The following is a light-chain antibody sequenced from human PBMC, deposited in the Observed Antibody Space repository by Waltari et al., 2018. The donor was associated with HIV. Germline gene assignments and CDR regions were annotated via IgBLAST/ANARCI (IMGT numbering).Light chain of an antibody. V-gene: IGLV2-23*01. Sequence: QPALPQPAPSSGSPGPSITIPCTGTSRDVGSYNLVSWYQQHPGKAPKLMIYEGSKRPSGVANRFSGSKSGNTASLTISGLQAEDEADYYCCSYAGSSTLEVFGGGTKLTVL. J-gene: IGLJ2*01. CDR3: CSYAGSSTLEV. CDR2: EGS. CDR1: SRDVGSYNL.